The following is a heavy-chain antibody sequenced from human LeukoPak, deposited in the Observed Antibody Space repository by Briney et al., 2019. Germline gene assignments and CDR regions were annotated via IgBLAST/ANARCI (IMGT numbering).Heavy chain of an antibody. Sequence: GGSLRLSCAASGFTFSTYAMTWVRQAPGKGLEWVSAISGSGGRTYHADSVKGRFTISRDNSKNTLNLQMNSLRADDTAVYYCAKDSGFAYSSSWYRVDAFDIWGQGTMVTVSS. CDR3: AKDSGFAYSSSWYRVDAFDI. J-gene: IGHJ3*02. CDR1: GFTFSTYA. V-gene: IGHV3-23*01. CDR2: ISGSGGRT. D-gene: IGHD6-13*01.